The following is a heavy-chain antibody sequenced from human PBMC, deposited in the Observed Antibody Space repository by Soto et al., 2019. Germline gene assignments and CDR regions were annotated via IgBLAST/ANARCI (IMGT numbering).Heavy chain of an antibody. D-gene: IGHD2-15*01. CDR1: GYNFTSYD. CDR2: MNPNSGNT. J-gene: IGHJ6*02. V-gene: IGHV1-8*01. Sequence: ASVKVSCKASGYNFTSYDINWVRQATGQGLECMGWMNPNSGNTGYAQKFQGRVTMTRNTSISTAYMELSSLRSEDPAVYYCARDCSGGSCYLGTYGMDVWGQGTTVTVSS. CDR3: ARDCSGGSCYLGTYGMDV.